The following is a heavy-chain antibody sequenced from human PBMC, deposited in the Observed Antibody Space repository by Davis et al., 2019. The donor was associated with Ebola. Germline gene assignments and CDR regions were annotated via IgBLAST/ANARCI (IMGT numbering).Heavy chain of an antibody. CDR1: GGSISSNSYY. J-gene: IGHJ4*02. CDR3: AREDSSGWYREFDY. Sequence: PSETLSLTCTVSGGSISSNSYYWGWIRQPPGKGLEWIGSIYYSGSTYYNPSLKSRVTISVDTSKNQFSLKLSSVTAADTAVYYCAREDSSGWYREFDYWGQGTLVTVSS. CDR2: IYYSGST. D-gene: IGHD6-19*01. V-gene: IGHV4-39*02.